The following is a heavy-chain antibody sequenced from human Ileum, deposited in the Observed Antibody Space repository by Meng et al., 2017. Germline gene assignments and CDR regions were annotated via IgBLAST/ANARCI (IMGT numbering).Heavy chain of an antibody. D-gene: IGHD1-14*01. J-gene: IGHJ6*02. V-gene: IGHV3-11*01. CDR1: GFTFSDHY. CDR3: ARDRKPSSYIGMYV. Sequence: GESLKISCAASGFTFSDHYMSWIRQAPGKGLEWVSYISSSGSTIYYAESVKGRFTFSRDNAKNSLYLLMNSLRAEDTAVYYCARDRKPSSYIGMYVWGPGTTVTVSS. CDR2: ISSSGSTI.